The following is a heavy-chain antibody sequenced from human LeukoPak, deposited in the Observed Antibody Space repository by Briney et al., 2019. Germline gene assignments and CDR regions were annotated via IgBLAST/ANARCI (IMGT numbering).Heavy chain of an antibody. V-gene: IGHV1-69*06. J-gene: IGHJ4*02. D-gene: IGHD3-16*02. CDR1: GGTFSSYA. Sequence: SVKVSCKASGGTFSSYAISWVRQAPGQGLEWMGGIIPIFGTANYAQNFQGRVTITADKSTSTAYMELRSLRSDDTAVYYCARAMITFGGVIVEFDYWGQGTLVTVSS. CDR3: ARAMITFGGVIVEFDY. CDR2: IIPIFGTA.